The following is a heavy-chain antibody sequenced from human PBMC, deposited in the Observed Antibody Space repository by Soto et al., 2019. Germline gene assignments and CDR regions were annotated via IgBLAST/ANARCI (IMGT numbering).Heavy chain of an antibody. V-gene: IGHV3-23*01. CDR3: ARKVPGSTSRPDYWYFDL. CDR2: ISGGGDAP. CDR1: GFTFINYA. Sequence: EVQLLESGGGLVQPGGSLRLSRAGSGFTFINYAMNWVRQAPGKGLEWVSTISGGGDAPFFADSVRGRFTISRDNSKNTVTLQMNNLGVDDTAVYFCARKVPGSTSRPDYWYFDLWGRGTLVTVSS. J-gene: IGHJ2*01. D-gene: IGHD3-10*01.